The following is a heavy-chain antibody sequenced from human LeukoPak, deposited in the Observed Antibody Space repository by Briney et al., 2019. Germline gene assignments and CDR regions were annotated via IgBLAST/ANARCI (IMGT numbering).Heavy chain of an antibody. J-gene: IGHJ5*01. CDR3: ARHLDVRGVLCNWFDS. V-gene: IGHV4-39*01. D-gene: IGHD3-10*02. Sequence: PSETLSLTCTVSGCSISSSSYYWGWIRQSPGKGLEWIASIYNSGSTNYNPSLKSRVTISVDASKNQFSLKLSSVTAADTAVYYCARHLDVRGVLCNWFDSWGQGTLVTVSS. CDR2: IYNSGST. CDR1: GCSISSSSYY.